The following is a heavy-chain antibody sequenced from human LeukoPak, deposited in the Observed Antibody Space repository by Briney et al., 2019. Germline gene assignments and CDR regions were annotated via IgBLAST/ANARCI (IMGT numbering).Heavy chain of an antibody. CDR3: ARYSGYSYGYDY. D-gene: IGHD5-18*01. CDR2: IYNSGST. Sequence: SETLSLTCTVSGGSISGYYWSWIRQPPGKGLEWIGYIYNSGSTNYNPSLKSRVTISVDTSKNQFSLKLSSVTAADTAVYYCARYSGYSYGYDYWGQGTLVTVSS. J-gene: IGHJ4*02. V-gene: IGHV4-59*08. CDR1: GGSISGYY.